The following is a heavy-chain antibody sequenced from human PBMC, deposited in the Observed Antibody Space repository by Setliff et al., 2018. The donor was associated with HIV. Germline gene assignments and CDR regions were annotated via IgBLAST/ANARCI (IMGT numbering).Heavy chain of an antibody. CDR2: IYYSGST. CDR3: ARLTTTYYYDSSAYYHPV. CDR1: GGSISSHY. V-gene: IGHV4-59*11. Sequence: SETLSLTCTVSGGSISSHYWSWIRQPPGKGLEWIGSIYYSGSTNYNPSLKSRVTLSVDTSKNQFSLSLTSVTAADTAVFYCARLTTTYYYDSSAYYHPVWGQGTLVTVSS. D-gene: IGHD3-22*01. J-gene: IGHJ4*02.